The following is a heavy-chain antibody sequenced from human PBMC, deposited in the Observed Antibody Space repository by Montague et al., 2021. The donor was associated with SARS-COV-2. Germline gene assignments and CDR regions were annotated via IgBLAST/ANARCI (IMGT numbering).Heavy chain of an antibody. CDR1: GFLLSTSGMR. CDR3: ARSYYDILTAYYTPFDY. D-gene: IGHD3-9*01. Sequence: PALVKPTQTLTLTCTFSGFLLSTSGMRASWIRQPPGKALEWLARXDWXDDKFYSTSLKTRLTISKDTSKNQVVLTMTNMDPVDTATYYCARSYYDILTAYYTPFDYWGQGTLVTVSS. CDR2: XDWXDDK. V-gene: IGHV2-70*04. J-gene: IGHJ4*02.